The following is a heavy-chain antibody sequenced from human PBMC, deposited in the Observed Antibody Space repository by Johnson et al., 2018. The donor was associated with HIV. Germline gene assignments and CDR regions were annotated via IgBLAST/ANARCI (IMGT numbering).Heavy chain of an antibody. CDR3: VKDGYRAALDV. D-gene: IGHD5-24*01. V-gene: IGHV3-30*04. CDR2: ISYDGSEK. Sequence: QVQLVESGGGVVQPGRSLRLSCAASGFTFSSYAMHWVRQAPGKGLEWVAVISYDGSEKYYVDSVKGRFTISRDNAKNSLYLQMNSLRAEDTAVYYCVKDGYRAALDVWGQGTMVTVST. CDR1: GFTFSSYA. J-gene: IGHJ3*01.